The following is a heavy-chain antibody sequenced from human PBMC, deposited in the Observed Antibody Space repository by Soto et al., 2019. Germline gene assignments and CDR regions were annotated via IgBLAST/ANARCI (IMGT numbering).Heavy chain of an antibody. CDR3: PRHPDY. Sequence: PSETLSLTCAVSGYSISSSNWWGWIRQPPGKGLEWIGYIYYSGTTYYNPSLKSRVTISVDTSKNQFSLKLTSVTAADTAVYYCPRHPDYWGQGTLVTVSS. V-gene: IGHV4-28*01. J-gene: IGHJ4*02. CDR2: IYYSGTT. CDR1: GYSISSSNW.